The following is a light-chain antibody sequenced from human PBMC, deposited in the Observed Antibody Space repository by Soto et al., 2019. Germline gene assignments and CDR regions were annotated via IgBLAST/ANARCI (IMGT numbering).Light chain of an antibody. J-gene: IGKJ4*01. CDR3: QQYDNWPSLT. CDR2: GTS. V-gene: IGKV3-15*01. Sequence: IVMTQSPATLSVSPGERATLSCRASQSVGRYLAWYQQKPGQAPRLLIYGTSARATGIPATFSGSGSGTDFTLTIITLQPEDFAVYYCQQYDNWPSLTFGGGTKV. CDR1: QSVGRY.